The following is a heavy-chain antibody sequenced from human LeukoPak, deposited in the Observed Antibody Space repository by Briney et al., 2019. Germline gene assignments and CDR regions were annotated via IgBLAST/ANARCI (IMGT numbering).Heavy chain of an antibody. D-gene: IGHD6-19*01. CDR2: ISSSGSTI. J-gene: IGHJ6*01. V-gene: IGHV3-48*03. CDR3: ARETVAGTFYYGMDV. Sequence: RTAGSLRLSCAASGFTFSSYEMNWVRQAPGKGLEWVSYISSSGSTIYYADSVKGRFTISRDNAKNSLYLQMNSLRAEDTAVYYCARETVAGTFYYGMDVWGQGITVTVSS. CDR1: GFTFSSYE.